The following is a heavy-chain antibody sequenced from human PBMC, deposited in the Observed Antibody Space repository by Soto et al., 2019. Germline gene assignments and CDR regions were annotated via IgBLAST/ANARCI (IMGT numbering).Heavy chain of an antibody. CDR3: AKDRGGDCPDNSCYFGADY. D-gene: IGHD2-2*01. Sequence: GGSLRLSCVGSGFTFSSYGMHWVRQAPGKGLECVAVISDTGSSHYYAASVEGRFTISRENSKNTLSLHMDRLRVEDTAVYYCAKDRGGDCPDNSCYFGADYWGQGTPVTVSS. J-gene: IGHJ4*02. V-gene: IGHV3-30*18. CDR2: ISDTGSSH. CDR1: GFTFSSYG.